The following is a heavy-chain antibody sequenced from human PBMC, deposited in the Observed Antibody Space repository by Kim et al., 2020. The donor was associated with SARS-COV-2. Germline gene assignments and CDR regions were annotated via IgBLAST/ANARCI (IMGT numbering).Heavy chain of an antibody. V-gene: IGHV3-7*03. CDR3: VREWGY. CDR2: IKGDGSEK. Sequence: GGSLRHSCAGSGFSFSNDWMSWVRQAPGNGLEWVANIKGDGSEKHYVDSVKGRFTISRDNAKTSLYLQMNSLRVEDTAVYYCVREWGYWGQGTLVAVSS. CDR1: GFSFSNDW. D-gene: IGHD3-16*01. J-gene: IGHJ4*02.